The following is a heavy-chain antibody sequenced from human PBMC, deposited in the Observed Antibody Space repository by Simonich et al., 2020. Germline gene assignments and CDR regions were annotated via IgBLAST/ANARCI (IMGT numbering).Heavy chain of an antibody. J-gene: IGHJ3*02. CDR3: AREQARGGAFDI. CDR2: ISSSNRYI. D-gene: IGHD3-16*01. V-gene: IGHV3-21*01. Sequence: EVQLVESGGGLVKPGGSLRLSCAASGFTFSSYSMNWVRQAPGKGVEGVSSISSSNRYIYYADSLKGRFTISRDNAKNSLYLQMNSLRAEDTAVYYCAREQARGGAFDIWGQGTMVTVSS. CDR1: GFTFSSYS.